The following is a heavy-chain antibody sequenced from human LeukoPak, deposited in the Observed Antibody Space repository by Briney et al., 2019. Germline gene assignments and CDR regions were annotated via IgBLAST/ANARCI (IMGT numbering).Heavy chain of an antibody. Sequence: SETLSLTCTVSGGSISSGDYYRSWIRQPPGKGLEWIGYISYSGRTYYNPSLKSRVTISVDTSKNQFSLKLSSVTAADTAVYYCASSYDYGGNYSGTGFDYWGQGTLVTVSS. D-gene: IGHD4-23*01. CDR2: ISYSGRT. V-gene: IGHV4-30-4*01. CDR1: GGSISSGDYY. CDR3: ASSYDYGGNYSGTGFDY. J-gene: IGHJ4*02.